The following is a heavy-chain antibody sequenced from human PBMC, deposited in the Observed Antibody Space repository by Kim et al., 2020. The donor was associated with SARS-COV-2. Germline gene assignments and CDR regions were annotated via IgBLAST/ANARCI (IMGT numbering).Heavy chain of an antibody. CDR3: ARGLVVETTTNAFDI. Sequence: GESLKISRKGSGYTFPIYWIGWVRQMPGKGLEWMGIIYPDDSDIRYSPSFQGQVTISADKSISTAYLQWSSLKASDTALYYCARGLVVETTTNAFDIWGQ. V-gene: IGHV5-51*01. CDR2: IYPDDSDI. J-gene: IGHJ3*02. CDR1: GYTFPIYW. D-gene: IGHD2-21*02.